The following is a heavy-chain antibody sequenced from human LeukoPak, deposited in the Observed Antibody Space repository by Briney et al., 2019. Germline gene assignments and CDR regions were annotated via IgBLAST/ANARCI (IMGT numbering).Heavy chain of an antibody. Sequence: PGRSLRLSCAASGFTFSSYGMHCVRQAPGKGLEWVAVISYDGSNKYYADSVKGRFTISRDNSKNTLYLQMNSLRAEDTAVYYCAKVRITRGVMDGMDVWGQGTTVTVSS. D-gene: IGHD3-10*01. CDR3: AKVRITRGVMDGMDV. CDR2: ISYDGSNK. J-gene: IGHJ6*02. V-gene: IGHV3-30*18. CDR1: GFTFSSYG.